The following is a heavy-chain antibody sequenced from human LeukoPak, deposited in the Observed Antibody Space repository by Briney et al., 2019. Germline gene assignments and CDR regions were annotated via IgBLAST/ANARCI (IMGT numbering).Heavy chain of an antibody. Sequence: GGSLRLSCAASGFTFSSYWMHWVRQAPGKGLVWVSRINSDGSSTSYADSVKGRFTISRDNAKNTLYLQMNSLRAEDTAVYYCALFYSSGSAAFDYWGQGTLVTVSS. J-gene: IGHJ4*02. V-gene: IGHV3-74*01. D-gene: IGHD6-19*01. CDR2: INSDGSST. CDR3: ALFYSSGSAAFDY. CDR1: GFTFSSYW.